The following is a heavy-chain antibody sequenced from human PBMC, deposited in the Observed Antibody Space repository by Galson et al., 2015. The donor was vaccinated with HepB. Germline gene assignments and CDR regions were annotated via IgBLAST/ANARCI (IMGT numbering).Heavy chain of an antibody. D-gene: IGHD3-10*01. CDR2: INAGNGNT. J-gene: IGHJ6*02. V-gene: IGHV1-3*01. CDR1: GYTFTSYA. CDR3: ARDQLLWFGESPTGTYYYYGMDV. Sequence: SVKVSCKASGYTFTSYAMHWVRQAPGQRLEWMGWINAGNGNTKYSQKFQGRVTITRDTSASTAYMELSSLRSEDTAVYYCARDQLLWFGESPTGTYYYYGMDVWGQGTTVTVSS.